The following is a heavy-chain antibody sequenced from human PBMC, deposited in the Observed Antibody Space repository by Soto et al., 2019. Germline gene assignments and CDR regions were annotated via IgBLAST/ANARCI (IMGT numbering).Heavy chain of an antibody. CDR2: ISYDGSNK. Sequence: ESGGGVVQPGRSLRLSCAASGFTFSSYAMHWVRQAPGKGLEWVAVISYDGSNKYYADSVKGRFTISRDNSKNTLYLQMNTLRAEDTAVYYCARKGDYWGQGTLVTVSS. J-gene: IGHJ4*02. V-gene: IGHV3-30-3*01. CDR3: ARKGDY. CDR1: GFTFSSYA.